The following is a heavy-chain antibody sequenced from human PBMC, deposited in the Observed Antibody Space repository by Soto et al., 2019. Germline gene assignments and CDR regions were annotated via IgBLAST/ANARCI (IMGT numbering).Heavy chain of an antibody. CDR1: GDSMTISDFL. J-gene: IGHJ4*02. V-gene: IGHV4-39*07. CDR3: ARERGGYGLFDS. D-gene: IGHD5-18*01. Sequence: SETLSLTCTVSGDSMTISDFLWGWVRQPPGKGLEWIGGIYKSGLANYNPSLRSRVTISIDRSNDQFSLNLKSVTAADTAVYYCARERGGYGLFDSWGQGTQVTVS. CDR2: IYKSGLA.